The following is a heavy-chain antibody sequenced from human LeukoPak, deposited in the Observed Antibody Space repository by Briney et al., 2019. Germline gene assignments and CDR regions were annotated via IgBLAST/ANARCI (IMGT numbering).Heavy chain of an antibody. V-gene: IGHV3-48*03. CDR3: ARDDAFDI. Sequence: PGGSXXXXCAAXGFTFRSYEMXGVRQAPGKGLEWVSYISSSGSTIYYADSGKGRFTISRENAKNTLYLQMNSLRAEDTAVYYCARDDAFDIWGQGTMVTVSS. J-gene: IGHJ3*02. CDR1: GFTFRSYE. CDR2: ISSSGSTI.